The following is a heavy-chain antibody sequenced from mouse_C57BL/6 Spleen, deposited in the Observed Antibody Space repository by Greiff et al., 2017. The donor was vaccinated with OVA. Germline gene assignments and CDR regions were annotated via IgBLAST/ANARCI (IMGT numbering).Heavy chain of an antibody. J-gene: IGHJ1*03. CDR1: GFTFSDYY. Sequence: EAQRVESEGGLVQPGSSMKLSCTASGFTFSDYYMAWVRQVPEKGLEWVANINYDGSSTYYLDSLKSRFIISRDNAKNILYLQMSSLKSEDTATYYCARDRDYSNYDWYFDVWGTGTTVTVSS. CDR2: INYDGSST. D-gene: IGHD2-5*01. V-gene: IGHV5-16*01. CDR3: ARDRDYSNYDWYFDV.